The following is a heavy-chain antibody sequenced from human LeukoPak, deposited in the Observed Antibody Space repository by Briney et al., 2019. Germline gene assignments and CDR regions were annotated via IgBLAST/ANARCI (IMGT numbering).Heavy chain of an antibody. Sequence: SETLSLTCTVSGGSISSYYWSWIRQPPGKGLEWIGYIYYSGSTNYNPSLKSRVTISVDTSKNQFSLQLTSVTAADTAVYFCARAPSGCGGTCAFDYWGQGTLVTVSS. CDR2: IYYSGST. D-gene: IGHD2-15*01. V-gene: IGHV4-59*12. CDR1: GGSISSYY. J-gene: IGHJ4*02. CDR3: ARAPSGCGGTCAFDY.